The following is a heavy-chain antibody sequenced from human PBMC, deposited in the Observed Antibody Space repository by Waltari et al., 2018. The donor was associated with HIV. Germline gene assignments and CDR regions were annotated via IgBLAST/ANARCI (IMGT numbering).Heavy chain of an antibody. D-gene: IGHD3-10*01. J-gene: IGHJ4*02. CDR3: ARKWFGEIL. Sequence: QVQLVQSAAEVKEPGASVTVSCKGFGYNFTAYDIGWVRQAPGHGLEWMGWLSPNSGKTGYPPQFRGRVTMTRDISISTAYMKLGSLRDDDTAVYYCARKWFGEILWGQGTLVTVSS. V-gene: IGHV1-8*01. CDR2: LSPNSGKT. CDR1: GYNFTAYD.